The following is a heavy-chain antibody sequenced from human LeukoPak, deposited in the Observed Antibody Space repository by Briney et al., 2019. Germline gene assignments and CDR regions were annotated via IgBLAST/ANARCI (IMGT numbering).Heavy chain of an antibody. J-gene: IGHJ4*02. CDR1: GSIFSDYG. Sequence: SGGSLRLSCAASGSIFSDYGMNWVRQAPGKGLEWVSYISRSSRYIYYADSMKGRLTISRDNAKNSLYLQMDSLRAEDTALYYCAREGAGREGHNFDYWGQGTLVTVSS. CDR2: ISRSSRYI. CDR3: AREGAGREGHNFDY. V-gene: IGHV3-21*01. D-gene: IGHD5-24*01.